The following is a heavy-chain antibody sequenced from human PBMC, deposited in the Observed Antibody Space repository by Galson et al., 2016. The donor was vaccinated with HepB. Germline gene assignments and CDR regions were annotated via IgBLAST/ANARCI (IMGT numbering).Heavy chain of an antibody. Sequence: SLRLSCAASGFTFSNYAVNWVRQTPGKGLEWVSTISGSRANTYYADSVKGRFTISGDNSKNTLYLQMNNLRADDTAVYYCAKSGFLDVYNWFDPWGQGTLVIVSS. J-gene: IGHJ5*02. D-gene: IGHD3-16*01. CDR3: AKSGFLDVYNWFDP. CDR2: ISGSRANT. V-gene: IGHV3-23*01. CDR1: GFTFSNYA.